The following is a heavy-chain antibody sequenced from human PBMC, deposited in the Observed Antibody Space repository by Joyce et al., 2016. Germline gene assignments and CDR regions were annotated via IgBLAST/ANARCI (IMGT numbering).Heavy chain of an antibody. CDR3: ARGGGWNHWFDP. CDR2: LYYSGNA. J-gene: IGHJ5*02. Sequence: QVQLQESGPGPVKPSQTLSLTCTVSGGSISSGSYYWNWIRQHPGKGLEWIGYLYYSGNAYYNPSLKSRATILVDTSKKQLSLQLSSVTAADTAVYYCARGGGWNHWFDPWGQGTLVTVSS. D-gene: IGHD1-1*01. V-gene: IGHV4-31*03. CDR1: GGSISSGSYY.